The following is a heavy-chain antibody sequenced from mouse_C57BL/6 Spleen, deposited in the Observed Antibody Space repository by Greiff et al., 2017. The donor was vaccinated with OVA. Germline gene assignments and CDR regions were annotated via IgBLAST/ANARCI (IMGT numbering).Heavy chain of an antibody. CDR1: GYTFTDYE. Sequence: VQLQQSGAELVRPGASVTLSCKASGYTFTDYEMHWVKQTPVHGLEWIGAIDPEAGGTAYNQKFKGKATLTADKSSSTAYMELRSLTSEDSDVEFYTRRAAYYEAMDYWGQGTSVTVSS. V-gene: IGHV1-15*01. J-gene: IGHJ4*01. CDR2: IDPEAGGT. CDR3: TRRAAYYEAMDY. D-gene: IGHD1-1*01.